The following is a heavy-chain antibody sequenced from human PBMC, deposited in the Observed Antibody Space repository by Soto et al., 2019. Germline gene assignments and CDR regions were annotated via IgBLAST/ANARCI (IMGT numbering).Heavy chain of an antibody. CDR1: GYTFKDYF. D-gene: IGHD1-7*01. Sequence: VASVKVSCKASGYTFKDYFLHWVRQAPGQGLEWMGWINSNTGGTNYAQKFQGRVTMTRDTPISTAYMGLSRLTSDDTAVYHCARESVVTGTHHFDYWGQGTLVTVSS. V-gene: IGHV1-2*02. J-gene: IGHJ4*02. CDR2: INSNTGGT. CDR3: ARESVVTGTHHFDY.